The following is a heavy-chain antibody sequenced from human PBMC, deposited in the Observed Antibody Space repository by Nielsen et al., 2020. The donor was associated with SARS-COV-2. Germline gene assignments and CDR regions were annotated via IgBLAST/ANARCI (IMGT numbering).Heavy chain of an antibody. CDR1: GFTFSSYA. D-gene: IGHD4-17*01. Sequence: GESLKISCSASGFTFSSYAMHWVRQAPGKGLEYVSAISSNGGSTYYADSVKGRFTISRDNSKNTLYLQMSSLRAEDTAVYYCAREIVGDYALTDYYFDYWGQGTLVTVSS. V-gene: IGHV3-64D*06. CDR3: AREIVGDYALTDYYFDY. CDR2: ISSNGGST. J-gene: IGHJ4*02.